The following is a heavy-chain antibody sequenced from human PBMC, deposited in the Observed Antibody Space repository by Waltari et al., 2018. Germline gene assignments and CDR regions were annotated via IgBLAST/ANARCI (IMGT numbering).Heavy chain of an antibody. CDR1: GGSFSGYY. CDR2: INHSGST. Sequence: QVQLQQWGAGLLKPSETLSLTCAVYGGSFSGYYWSWIRQPPGKGLEWIGEINHSGSTNYNPSLKSRVTTSVDTSKNQFSLKLSSVTAADTAVYYCASSPGDSSSSGYWGQGTLVTVSS. V-gene: IGHV4-34*01. J-gene: IGHJ4*02. CDR3: ASSPGDSSSSGY. D-gene: IGHD6-6*01.